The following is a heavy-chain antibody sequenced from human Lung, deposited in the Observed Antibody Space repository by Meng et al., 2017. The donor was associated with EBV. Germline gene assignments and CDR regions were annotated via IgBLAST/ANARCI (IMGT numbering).Heavy chain of an antibody. Sequence: QGQLQRSGPGLVQPSQTLSLTCTVSGGSVISGGYYWSWIRQQPGKGPEWIGYIYYTGSSFYNPSLKSRATISVDTSKNQFSLNLSSVTAADTAVYYCANAGRFGESLGDYWGQGILVTVSS. CDR1: GGSVISGGYY. V-gene: IGHV4-31*03. D-gene: IGHD3-10*01. J-gene: IGHJ4*02. CDR3: ANAGRFGESLGDY. CDR2: IYYTGSS.